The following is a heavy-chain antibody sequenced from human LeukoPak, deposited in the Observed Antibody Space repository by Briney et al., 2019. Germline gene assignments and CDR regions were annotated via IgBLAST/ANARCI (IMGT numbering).Heavy chain of an antibody. V-gene: IGHV1-8*01. CDR2: MNPNSGNT. CDR3: ARAQRYCAGTSCYAPVAY. Sequence: ASVKVSCKASGYTFNSYDINWVRQATGQGLEWMGWMNPNSGNTDYAPKFQGRVTMTRNTSITTAYMELSSLRSEDTAVYYCARAQRYCAGTSCYAPVAYWGQGTLVTVSS. J-gene: IGHJ4*02. CDR1: GYTFNSYD. D-gene: IGHD2-2*01.